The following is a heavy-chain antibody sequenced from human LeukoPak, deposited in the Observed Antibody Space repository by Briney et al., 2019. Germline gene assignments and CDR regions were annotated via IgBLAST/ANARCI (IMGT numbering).Heavy chain of an antibody. V-gene: IGHV3-30*02. CDR1: GFTFNNYG. Sequence: GGSLRLSCAASGFTFNNYGMHWVRQAPGKGLEWEAFIRYDGSNKYYADSVEGRFTISRDNSKNTLYVQMNSLRAEDTAVYYCAKGRSSTKSLGAFDIWGQGTMVTVSS. CDR2: IRYDGSNK. J-gene: IGHJ3*02. D-gene: IGHD2-2*01. CDR3: AKGRSSTKSLGAFDI.